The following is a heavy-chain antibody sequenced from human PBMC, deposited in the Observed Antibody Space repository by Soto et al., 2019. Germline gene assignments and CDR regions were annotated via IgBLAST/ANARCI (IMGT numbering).Heavy chain of an antibody. CDR2: INWNGGST. D-gene: IGHD3-3*01. V-gene: IGHV3-20*01. CDR3: ARGVDFWSGYYPLDP. Sequence: GGSLRLSCAASGFTFDDYGMSWVRQAPGKGLEWVSGINWNGGSTGYADSVKGRFTISRDNAKNSLYLQMNSLRAEDTALYHCARGVDFWSGYYPLDPWGQGTLVTVSS. J-gene: IGHJ5*02. CDR1: GFTFDDYG.